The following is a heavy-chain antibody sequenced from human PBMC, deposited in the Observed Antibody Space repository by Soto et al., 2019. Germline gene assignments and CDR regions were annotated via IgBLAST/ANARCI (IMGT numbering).Heavy chain of an antibody. J-gene: IGHJ5*02. Sequence: GESLKISCKASGYRFANYWIGWVRQMPGKGLGLMGIIYPDDSDTRYSPSFQGQVTISADKSITTAYLQWSSLKASDTAMYYCARFPSGRDPNWFDPWGQGTLLTVSS. CDR3: ARFPSGRDPNWFDP. CDR1: GYRFANYW. V-gene: IGHV5-51*01. CDR2: IYPDDSDT. D-gene: IGHD1-26*01.